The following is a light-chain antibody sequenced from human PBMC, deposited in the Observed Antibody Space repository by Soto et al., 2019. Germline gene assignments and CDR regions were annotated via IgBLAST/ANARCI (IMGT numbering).Light chain of an antibody. CDR2: DAS. V-gene: IGKV3-20*01. CDR3: VQYDDSPSTWT. J-gene: IGKJ1*01. CDR1: QNVNSRY. Sequence: EIVLTQSPGTLSLSPGERGTLSCRASQNVNSRYLAWYQHKPGQAPRLLIYDASRRATGIPDRFSGSASGTDFTLTISRLEPEDFAVYYCVQYDDSPSTWTFGQGTKLEIK.